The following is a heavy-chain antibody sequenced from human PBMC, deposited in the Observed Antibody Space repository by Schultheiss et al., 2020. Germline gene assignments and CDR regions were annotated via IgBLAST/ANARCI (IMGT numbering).Heavy chain of an antibody. D-gene: IGHD2-15*01. CDR3: AASGRRYGAFDI. CDR2: MNPNSGNT. J-gene: IGHJ3*02. V-gene: IGHV1-8*01. CDR1: GYTFTSYD. Sequence: ASVKVSCKASGYTFTSYDINWVRQATGQGLEWMGWMNPNSGNTGYAQKFQGRVTMTRNTSISTAYMELSSLRSEDTAVYSCAASGRRYGAFDIWGQGTMVTVSS.